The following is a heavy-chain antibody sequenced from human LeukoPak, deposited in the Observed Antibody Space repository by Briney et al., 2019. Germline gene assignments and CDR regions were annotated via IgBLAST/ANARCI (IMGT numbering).Heavy chain of an antibody. D-gene: IGHD3-10*01. V-gene: IGHV3-48*04. CDR1: GFTFSSYS. J-gene: IGHJ4*02. CDR3: ARDREHMVRGVIIPTDY. CDR2: ISSSSSTI. Sequence: QTGGSLRLSCAASGFTFSSYSMNWVRQAPGKGLEWVSYISSSSSTIYYADSVKGRFTISRDNAKNSLYLQMNSLRAEDTAVYYCARDREHMVRGVIIPTDYWGQGTLVTVSS.